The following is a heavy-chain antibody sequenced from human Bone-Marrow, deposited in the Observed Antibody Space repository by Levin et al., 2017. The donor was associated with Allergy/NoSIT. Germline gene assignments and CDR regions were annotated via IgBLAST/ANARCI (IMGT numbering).Heavy chain of an antibody. J-gene: IGHJ4*02. CDR3: ASLQYGDYGNDY. CDR2: IVNTGSHM. D-gene: IGHD4-11*01. CDR1: GFTFSTHS. V-gene: IGHV3-21*01. Sequence: GESLKISCAASGFTFSTHSMNWVRQAPGKGLEWVSAIVNTGSHMYYADSVKGRFTISRDNGKNSLYLQMNSLRADDTAVYYCASLQYGDYGNDYWGQGTLVTVSS.